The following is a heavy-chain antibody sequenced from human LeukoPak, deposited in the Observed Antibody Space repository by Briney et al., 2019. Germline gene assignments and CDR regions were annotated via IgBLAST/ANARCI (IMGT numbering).Heavy chain of an antibody. J-gene: IGHJ6*03. CDR3: VRGRTDYYYYMDV. V-gene: IGHV4-34*01. CDR1: GEPFSGYY. CDR2: ISESGST. Sequence: PSETLSLTCGVSGEPFSGYYWSWIRQPPGKGLEWIGDISESGSTNYNPSLKSRVTISVDPSKNQFSLKLTSMTAADTAVYFCVRGRTDYYYYMDVWAKGTTATVSS.